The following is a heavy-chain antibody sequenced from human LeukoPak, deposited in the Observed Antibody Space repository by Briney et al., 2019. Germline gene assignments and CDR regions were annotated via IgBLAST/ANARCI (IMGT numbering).Heavy chain of an antibody. J-gene: IGHJ4*02. CDR1: GGSFSGYY. Sequence: RPSETLSLTCAVYGGSFSGYYWSWIRQPPGKGLEWIGEINHSGSTNYNPSLKSRVTISVDTSKNQFSLKLSSVTAADTAVYYCARQGSGYTPFHFDYWGQGTLVTVSS. V-gene: IGHV4-34*01. CDR2: INHSGST. D-gene: IGHD3-22*01. CDR3: ARQGSGYTPFHFDY.